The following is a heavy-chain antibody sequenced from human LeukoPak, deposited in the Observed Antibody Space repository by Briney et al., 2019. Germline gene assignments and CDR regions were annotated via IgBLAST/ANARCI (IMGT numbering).Heavy chain of an antibody. V-gene: IGHV1-2*02. CDR1: GYTFTGYY. Sequence: ASVKVTCKASGYTFTGYYMHWVRQAPGQGLEWMGWINPNSGGTNYAQKFQGRVTMTRDTSISTAYMELSRLRSDDTAVYYCARDYYDSSGYYYVNWFDPWGQGTLVTVSS. CDR3: ARDYYDSSGYYYVNWFDP. CDR2: INPNSGGT. D-gene: IGHD3-22*01. J-gene: IGHJ5*02.